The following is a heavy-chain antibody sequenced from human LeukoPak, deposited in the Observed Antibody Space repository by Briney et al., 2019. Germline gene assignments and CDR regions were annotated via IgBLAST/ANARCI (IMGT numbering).Heavy chain of an antibody. CDR3: ARGGELLNY. D-gene: IGHD1-7*01. V-gene: IGHV4-4*02. CDR1: GDSVSSTYW. CDR2: ISHSEIT. J-gene: IGHJ4*02. Sequence: SETLSLTCAVSGDSVSSTYWWSWVRQPPGKGLEWIGEISHSEITNYNSSLKSRVTISVDTSKNQFSLRLSSVTAADTAVYYCARGGELLNYLGQGTLVTVSS.